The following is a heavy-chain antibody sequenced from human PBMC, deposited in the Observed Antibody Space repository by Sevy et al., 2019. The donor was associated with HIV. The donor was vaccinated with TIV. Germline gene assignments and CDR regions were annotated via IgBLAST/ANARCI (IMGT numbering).Heavy chain of an antibody. CDR1: GFTFSSYE. J-gene: IGHJ5*02. D-gene: IGHD3-22*01. V-gene: IGHV3-48*03. CDR2: ISSSGTTI. Sequence: GGSLRLSCAASGFTFSSYEMTWVRQAPGKGLEWISSISSSGTTIYYGDSVEGRFTISRDNPKNSLYLQMNSLRAKDTAFYYCARKGGPYDIGFDPWGQGTLVTVSS. CDR3: ARKGGPYDIGFDP.